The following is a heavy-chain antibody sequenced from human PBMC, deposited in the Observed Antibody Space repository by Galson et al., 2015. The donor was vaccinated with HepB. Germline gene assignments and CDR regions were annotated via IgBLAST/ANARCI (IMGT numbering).Heavy chain of an antibody. J-gene: IGHJ4*02. Sequence: QSGAEVKKPGESLKLSCKGSGYIFTNYCIAWVRQMPGKGLEWMGLIYPGDSDTRYSPSFQGHVTMSADKSISTAYLHCSSLKASDTAIYYCARLASGYTESHPKYWGQGTLVPVSS. V-gene: IGHV5-51*01. D-gene: IGHD1-26*01. CDR1: GYIFTNYC. CDR3: ARLASGYTESHPKY. CDR2: IYPGDSDT.